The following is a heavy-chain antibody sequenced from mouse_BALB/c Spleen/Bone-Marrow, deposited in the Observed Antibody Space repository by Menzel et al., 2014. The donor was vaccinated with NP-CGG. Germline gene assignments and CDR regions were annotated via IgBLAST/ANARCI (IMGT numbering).Heavy chain of an antibody. V-gene: IGHV2-2*02. J-gene: IGHJ3*01. CDR3: ARNNGGYYSWFAY. CDR2: IWSGGST. Sequence: VKVVESGPGLVQPSQSLSITCTVSSFSLTSYGVHWVRQSPGKGLEWLGVIWSGGSTDYNAAFISRLSISKDNSKSQVFFKMNSLQANDTAIYYCARNNGGYYSWFAYWGQGTLVTVSA. D-gene: IGHD2-3*01. CDR1: SFSLTSYG.